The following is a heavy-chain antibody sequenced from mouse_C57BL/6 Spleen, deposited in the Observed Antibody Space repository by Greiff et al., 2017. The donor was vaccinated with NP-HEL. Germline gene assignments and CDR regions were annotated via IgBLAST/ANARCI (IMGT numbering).Heavy chain of an antibody. Sequence: LVESGPELVKPGASVKLSCKASGYTFTSYDINWVKQRPGQGLEWIGWIYPRDGSTKYNEKFKGKATLTVDTSSSTAYMELHSLTSEDSAVYFCARSGDYDEEGYYFDYWGQGTTLTVSS. CDR3: ARSGDYDEEGYYFDY. V-gene: IGHV1-85*01. CDR1: GYTFTSYD. CDR2: IYPRDGST. D-gene: IGHD2-4*01. J-gene: IGHJ2*01.